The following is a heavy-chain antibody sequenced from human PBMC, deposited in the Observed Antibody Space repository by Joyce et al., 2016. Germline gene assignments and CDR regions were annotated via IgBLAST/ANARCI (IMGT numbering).Heavy chain of an antibody. Sequence: EVQLVESGGGLVRPGGSLRLSCAASGFTVSSYSMNWVRQAPGKGLEWVSFISSNRNYIYYADAGKGRFTISRDNAKSSLFLQRDSLRAEDTAVYYCARNSAPRASTYYGLDVWGQGTTVTVSS. V-gene: IGHV3-21*01. D-gene: IGHD5/OR15-5a*01. CDR2: ISSNRNYI. CDR1: GFTVSSYS. CDR3: ARNSAPRASTYYGLDV. J-gene: IGHJ6*02.